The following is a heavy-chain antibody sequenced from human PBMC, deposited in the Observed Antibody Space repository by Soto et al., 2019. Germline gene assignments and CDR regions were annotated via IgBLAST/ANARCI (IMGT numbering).Heavy chain of an antibody. CDR1: GGSINSGDYY. CDR3: ARDDYGSNSDAFDI. J-gene: IGHJ3*02. CDR2: IYFSGST. Sequence: SETLSLTCTVSGGSINSGDYYWSWIRQHPGKGLEWIGHIYFSGSTSYNPSLKSRVTISINTSKNKFSLKLDSVTAADTAVYYCARDDYGSNSDAFDIWGQGAMVTVSS. V-gene: IGHV4-31*03. D-gene: IGHD4-17*01.